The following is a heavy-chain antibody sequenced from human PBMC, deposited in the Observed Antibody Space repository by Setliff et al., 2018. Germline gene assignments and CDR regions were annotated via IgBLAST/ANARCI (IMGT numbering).Heavy chain of an antibody. CDR2: IYPGDSDT. J-gene: IGHJ4*02. CDR3: ARLATDYGDYESLNYFDY. D-gene: IGHD4-17*01. CDR1: GYSFTSYW. V-gene: IGHV5-51*01. Sequence: PGESLKISCKGSGYSFTSYWIGWVRQMPGKGLEWMGIIYPGDSDTRCSPSFQGQVTISADKSISTAYLQWSSLKASDTAMYYCARLATDYGDYESLNYFDYWGQGTLVTVSS.